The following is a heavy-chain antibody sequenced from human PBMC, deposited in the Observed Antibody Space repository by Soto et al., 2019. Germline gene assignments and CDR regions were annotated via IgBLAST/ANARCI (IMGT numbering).Heavy chain of an antibody. CDR2: INYVGTT. V-gene: IGHV4-59*01. J-gene: IGHJ4*02. Sequence: PSETLSLTCAVSGFSLSNYYWSWIRQPPGKGLEWIADINYVGTTNYNPSLKSRVTISIDTSKNQFSLRLASVTAADTAVYYCARTLPNRQLFDSWSQGTLVTVSS. CDR1: GFSLSNYY. CDR3: ARTLPNRQLFDS. D-gene: IGHD1-1*01.